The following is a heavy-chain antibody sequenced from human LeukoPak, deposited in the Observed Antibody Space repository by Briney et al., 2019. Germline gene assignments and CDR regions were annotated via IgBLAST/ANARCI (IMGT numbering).Heavy chain of an antibody. J-gene: IGHJ5*02. CDR1: GFTFNNAW. CDR2: IRDSGEA. V-gene: IGHV3-66*03. Sequence: GGSLRLSCAASGFTFNNAWMSWVRQAPGKGLEWVGLIRDSGEAFYADFARGRFAISRDESENTLYLQMSSLRVEDTAVYFCARDRAANQDWVEFDPWGQGTPVIVSS. CDR3: ARDRAANQDWVEFDP. D-gene: IGHD3/OR15-3a*01.